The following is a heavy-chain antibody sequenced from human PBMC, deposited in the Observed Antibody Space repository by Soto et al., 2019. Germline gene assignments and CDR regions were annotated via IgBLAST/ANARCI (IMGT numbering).Heavy chain of an antibody. D-gene: IGHD6-19*01. CDR2: ISFDGINK. CDR1: GFTFGQYG. V-gene: IGHV3-30*18. CDR3: AKSGDSGWYGDYVDGFDT. J-gene: IGHJ3*02. Sequence: QVHLVESGGGVVRPGESLTLSCAASGFTFGQYGMHWVRQALGKGIEWVTVISFDGINKDYADSVKGRFTISRDNSKNTLYLSMHSLRPEDTAVYYCAKSGDSGWYGDYVDGFDTWGQGTMVTVSS.